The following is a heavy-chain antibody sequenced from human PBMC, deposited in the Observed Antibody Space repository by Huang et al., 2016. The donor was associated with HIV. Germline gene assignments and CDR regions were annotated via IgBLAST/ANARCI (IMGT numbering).Heavy chain of an antibody. D-gene: IGHD2-15*01. CDR2: RNPNSGNT. Sequence: QVQLVQSGAEVKKPGASVKVSCKASGYTFSNYDIKWVRQAPGQGLEGMGGRNPNSGNTGYARKCQGRVTMTRSTSISTAYMELSRLRFEDTAVYYCATLPPVNYGRSGGRVRDYWGQGSLVTVSS. V-gene: IGHV1-8*01. CDR3: ATLPPVNYGRSGGRVRDY. CDR1: GYTFSNYD. J-gene: IGHJ4*02.